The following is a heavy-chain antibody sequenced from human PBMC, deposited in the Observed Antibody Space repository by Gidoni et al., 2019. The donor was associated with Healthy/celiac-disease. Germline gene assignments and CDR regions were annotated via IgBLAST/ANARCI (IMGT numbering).Heavy chain of an antibody. CDR3: ARDRYNSGSYFGDAFDI. J-gene: IGHJ3*02. D-gene: IGHD1-26*01. V-gene: IGHV3-30-3*01. Sequence: QVQLVESGGGVVQPGRSLRLSCAASGFPFSSYSMHWVRPAPGKGLEWVAVISYDGSNKYYADSVKGRFTISRDNSKNTLYLQMNSLRAEDTAVYYCARDRYNSGSYFGDAFDIWGQGTMVTVSS. CDR1: GFPFSSYS. CDR2: ISYDGSNK.